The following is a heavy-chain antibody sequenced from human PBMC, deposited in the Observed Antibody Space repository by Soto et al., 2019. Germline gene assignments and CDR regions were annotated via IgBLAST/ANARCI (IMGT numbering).Heavy chain of an antibody. V-gene: IGHV4-30-4*01. CDR1: GGSIISGDYY. CDR3: VRDAGVGTWNYVGGGY. D-gene: IGHD1-7*01. Sequence: QVQLQESGPGLVKPSQTLSLTCTVSGGSIISGDYYWRWIRQPPGKGLECIGYIYYTLSTYYNPSLSRRVTISLDPAKNQFYLKLNSVTAADTADYYCVRDAGVGTWNYVGGGYWGQGTLVTVSS. J-gene: IGHJ4*02. CDR2: IYYTLST.